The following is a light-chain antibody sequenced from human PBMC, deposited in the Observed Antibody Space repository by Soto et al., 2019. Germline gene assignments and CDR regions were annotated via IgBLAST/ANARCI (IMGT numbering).Light chain of an antibody. Sequence: DIVMTQSPDSLAVSLGERATINCKSSQSILYSPNNKNSLAWFQQQPGQPPKLLIYWASTRESGVPERFSGSGSGTDFTLTISGLQAEDVAVYYCQQYYSSVVTFGQGTRLEIK. CDR3: QQYYSSVVT. CDR2: WAS. CDR1: QSILYSPNNKNS. J-gene: IGKJ5*01. V-gene: IGKV4-1*01.